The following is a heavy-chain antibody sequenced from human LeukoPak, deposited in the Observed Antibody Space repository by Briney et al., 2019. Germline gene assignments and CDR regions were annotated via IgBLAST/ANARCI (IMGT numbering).Heavy chain of an antibody. Sequence: ASVKVSCKASGYTFTGYGISWVRQAPGQGLEWMGWISAYNGNTNYAQKLQGRVTMTTDTSTSTAYMELRSLRSDDTAVYYCARESYYCDSSGYYLNYYYYYMDVWGKGTTVTISS. V-gene: IGHV1-18*01. D-gene: IGHD3-22*01. CDR2: ISAYNGNT. CDR3: ARESYYCDSSGYYLNYYYYYMDV. J-gene: IGHJ6*03. CDR1: GYTFTGYG.